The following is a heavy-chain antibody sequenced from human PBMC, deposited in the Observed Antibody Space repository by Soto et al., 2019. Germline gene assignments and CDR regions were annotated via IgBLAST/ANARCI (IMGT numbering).Heavy chain of an antibody. V-gene: IGHV3-53*01. J-gene: IGHJ6*02. CDR3: ARDNNYDFWSGLSPYYYYGMDV. CDR1: GFTVSSNY. Sequence: GGSLRLSCAASGFTVSSNYLSWVRQAPGKGLEWVSVIYSGGSTYYADSVKGRFTIYRDNSKNTLYLQMNSLRAEDTAVYYCARDNNYDFWSGLSPYYYYGMDVWGQGTTVTVSS. CDR2: IYSGGST. D-gene: IGHD3-3*01.